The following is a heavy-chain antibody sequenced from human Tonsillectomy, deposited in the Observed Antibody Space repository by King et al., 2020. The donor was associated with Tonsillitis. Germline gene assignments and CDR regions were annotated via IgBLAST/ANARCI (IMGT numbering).Heavy chain of an antibody. CDR3: VAGRGYVGFLYY. Sequence: VQLVESGGGLVQPGGSLRLSCSAPGFTFSSYAMHWVRQAPGKGLEYVSAISSNGGSTYYADSVKGRFTISRENSKNTLYLQMSSLRAEDTAVYYCVAGRGYVGFLYYWGQGTLVTVSS. CDR1: GFTFSSYA. D-gene: IGHD5-12*01. CDR2: ISSNGGST. J-gene: IGHJ4*02. V-gene: IGHV3-64D*06.